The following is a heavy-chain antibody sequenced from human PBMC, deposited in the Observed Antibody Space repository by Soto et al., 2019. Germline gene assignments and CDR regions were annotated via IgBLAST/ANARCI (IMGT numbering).Heavy chain of an antibody. CDR1: GGSFSGYY. CDR3: ARGSTVIAAAGTADY. V-gene: IGHV4-34*01. J-gene: IGHJ4*02. Sequence: QVQLQQWGAGLLKPSETLSLTCAVYGGSFSGYYWSWIRQPPGKGLEWIGEINHSGSTNYNPSLKSRATIAVDTSKNQFSLKLSSVTAADTAVYYCARGSTVIAAAGTADYWGQGTLVTVSS. D-gene: IGHD6-13*01. CDR2: INHSGST.